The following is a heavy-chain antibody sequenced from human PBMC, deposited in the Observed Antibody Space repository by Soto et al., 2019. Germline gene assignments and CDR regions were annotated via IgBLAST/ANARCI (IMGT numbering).Heavy chain of an antibody. CDR1: GDSLSRADYC. V-gene: IGHV4-30-4*08. CDR3: AREESGRFDY. CDR2: ICYGGST. D-gene: IGHD5-12*01. Sequence: SETLSLTCTASGDSLSRADYCWSWIRQAPGKGLEWIGYICYGGSTYHSPSLKSRTSMSVDTSKKQFSLTLTSVTAADTAVYYCAREESGRFDYWGQGRLVTVSS. J-gene: IGHJ4*02.